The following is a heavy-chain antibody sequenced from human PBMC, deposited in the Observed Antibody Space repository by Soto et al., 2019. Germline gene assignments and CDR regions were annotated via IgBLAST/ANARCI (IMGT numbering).Heavy chain of an antibody. CDR2: IAGYNNNR. Sequence: QAQLVQSGPEVKKPGASVKVSCKASGYNFNMYGISWVRQAPGQGLEWMGWIAGYNNNRPYAPKVQDRVTLTIDRSTTTAYMELRSLMSDATAVYYCVLDPIPFDPWGQGTLVTFAS. V-gene: IGHV1-18*01. CDR3: VLDPIPFDP. J-gene: IGHJ5*02. CDR1: GYNFNMYG.